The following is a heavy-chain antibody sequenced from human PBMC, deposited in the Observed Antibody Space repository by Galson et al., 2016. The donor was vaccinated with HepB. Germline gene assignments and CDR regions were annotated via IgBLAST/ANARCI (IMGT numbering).Heavy chain of an antibody. CDR3: AKDMTTMVRGVMHY. J-gene: IGHJ4*02. V-gene: IGHV3-30*18. CDR1: GFTFSNYG. D-gene: IGHD3-10*01. CDR2: MSVDGSNK. Sequence: SLRLSCAASGFTFSNYGMHWVRQAPGKGLEWVAVMSVDGSNKYCADSVKGRFTISRDNAKNSLYLQMNSLRAEDTALYYCAKDMTTMVRGVMHYWGQGTLVTVSS.